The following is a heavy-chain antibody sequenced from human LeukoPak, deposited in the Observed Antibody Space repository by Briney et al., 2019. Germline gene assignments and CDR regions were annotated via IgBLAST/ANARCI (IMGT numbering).Heavy chain of an antibody. D-gene: IGHD1-26*01. J-gene: IGHJ5*02. V-gene: IGHV3-73*01. Sequence: GGSLRLSCAVSGFTFSGSTIHWVRQASGKGLEWVGRIRSKANSYATANAASVQGRFTISRDDSKKTAYLQMNSLRAEDTAVYYCARSLVVGATYPYHWGQGTLVTVSS. CDR2: IRSKANSYAT. CDR1: GFTFSGST. CDR3: ARSLVVGATYPYH.